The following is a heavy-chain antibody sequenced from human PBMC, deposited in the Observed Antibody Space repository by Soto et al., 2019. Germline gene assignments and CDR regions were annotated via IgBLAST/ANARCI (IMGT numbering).Heavy chain of an antibody. CDR2: INHSGST. Sequence: QVQLQQRGAGLLKPSETLSLTCAVYGGSFSGYYWSWIRQPPGKGLEWIGEINHSGSTNYNPSLKSRVTISVDTSKNQFSLKLSSVTAADTAVYYCARRGVPARDFDYWGQGTLVTVSS. CDR1: GGSFSGYY. J-gene: IGHJ4*02. V-gene: IGHV4-34*02. D-gene: IGHD2-2*01. CDR3: ARRGVPARDFDY.